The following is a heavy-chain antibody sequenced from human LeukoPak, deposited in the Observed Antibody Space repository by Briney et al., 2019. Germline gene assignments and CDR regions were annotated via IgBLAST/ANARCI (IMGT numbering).Heavy chain of an antibody. Sequence: PGGSLRLSCAASGLIFSDYYMGWIRQAPGKGLEWVSYISSTLVTTYYADSVKGRFTISRDNAKNSLYLQMNSLRAEDTAVYYCARSVYNWNDVDYWGQGTLVTVSS. J-gene: IGHJ4*02. CDR3: ARSVYNWNDVDY. V-gene: IGHV3-11*01. CDR2: ISSTLVTT. CDR1: GLIFSDYY. D-gene: IGHD1-20*01.